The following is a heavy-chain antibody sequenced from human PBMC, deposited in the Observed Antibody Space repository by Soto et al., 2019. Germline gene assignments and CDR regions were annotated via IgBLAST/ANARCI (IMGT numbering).Heavy chain of an antibody. V-gene: IGHV4-61*01. Sequence: ETLSLTCTVSGGSLRSGSYYWSWIRQPPGKGLEWIWYIYHGGATTYNASLQSRVTISVDTSNNQFFLKVKSVTAADTAVYFCERYSSGRHDYWGQGTPVTVSS. D-gene: IGHD3-22*01. CDR1: GGSLRSGSYY. CDR3: ERYSSGRHDY. J-gene: IGHJ4*02. CDR2: IYHGGAT.